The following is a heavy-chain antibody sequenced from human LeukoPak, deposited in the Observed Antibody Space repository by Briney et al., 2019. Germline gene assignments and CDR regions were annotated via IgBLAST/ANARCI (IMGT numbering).Heavy chain of an antibody. CDR3: ARDDYGGYYYGMDV. V-gene: IGHV3-30*04. J-gene: IGHJ6*02. CDR1: GFTFSSYA. Sequence: PWRSLRLSCAASGFTFSSYAMHWVRQAPGKRLEWVAVISHDGSNKYYADSVKGRFTISRDNSKNTLYLQMNSLRAEDTAVYYCARDDYGGYYYGMDVWGQGTTVTVSS. CDR2: ISHDGSNK. D-gene: IGHD4-17*01.